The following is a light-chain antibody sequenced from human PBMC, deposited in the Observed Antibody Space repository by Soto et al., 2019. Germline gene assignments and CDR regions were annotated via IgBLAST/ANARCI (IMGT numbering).Light chain of an antibody. CDR1: SSDVGGYNY. J-gene: IGLJ1*01. V-gene: IGLV2-14*01. CDR3: SSYTSSSTPYV. Sequence: QSALTQPASVSGSPGQSITISCTGTSSDVGGYNYVSWYQQHPGKAPKLMIYEVSNRPSGVSNRCSGSKSGNTASLTISGLLAEDEADYYCSSYTSSSTPYVFGTGTKVTVL. CDR2: EVS.